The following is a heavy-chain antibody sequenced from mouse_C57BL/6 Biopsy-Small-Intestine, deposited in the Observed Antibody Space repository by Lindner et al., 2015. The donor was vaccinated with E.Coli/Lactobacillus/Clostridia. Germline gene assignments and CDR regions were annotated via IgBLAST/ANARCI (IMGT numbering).Heavy chain of an antibody. D-gene: IGHD1-1*01. V-gene: IGHV1-80*01. Sequence: VQLQESGAELVKPGASVKISCKVSGYAFSSYWMDWVKQRPGKGLEWIGQIYPGDGDTNYNGKFKGKATLTADKSSSTAYMQLSSLTSEGSAVYFCARSDYGSSYGYFDVWGTGTTVTVSS. CDR3: ARSDYGSSYGYFDV. CDR2: IYPGDGDT. J-gene: IGHJ1*03. CDR1: GYAFSSYW.